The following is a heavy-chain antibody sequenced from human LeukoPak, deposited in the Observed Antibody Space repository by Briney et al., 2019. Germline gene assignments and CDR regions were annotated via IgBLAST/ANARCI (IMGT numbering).Heavy chain of an antibody. J-gene: IGHJ4*02. Sequence: SETLSLTCNVSGGSISSSSYYWAWIRQPPGKGLEWIGSMYYGESTYYNPSLKSRVTISVDTSKNQFSLKLSSVTAADTAVYYCARRGPSGRSLDYWGQGTLVTVSS. V-gene: IGHV4-39*01. CDR2: MYYGEST. CDR1: GGSISSSSYY. D-gene: IGHD1-26*01. CDR3: ARRGPSGRSLDY.